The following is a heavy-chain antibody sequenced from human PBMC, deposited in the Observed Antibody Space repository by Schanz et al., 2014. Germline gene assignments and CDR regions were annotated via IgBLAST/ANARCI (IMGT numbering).Heavy chain of an antibody. Sequence: EVQLLESGGGLVQPGGSLRLSCAASGFTFSTYAMSWARQTPGKGLEWVSSITTGGNTYYRDSVKGRFIVSRDNSKNTLYLQMNSLRVDDTAVYYCASSRTRYCSSTSCVPGAFDFWGQGTLVTVSS. J-gene: IGHJ3*01. CDR3: ASSRTRYCSSTSCVPGAFDF. CDR1: GFTFSTYA. CDR2: ITTGGNT. V-gene: IGHV3-23*01. D-gene: IGHD2-2*01.